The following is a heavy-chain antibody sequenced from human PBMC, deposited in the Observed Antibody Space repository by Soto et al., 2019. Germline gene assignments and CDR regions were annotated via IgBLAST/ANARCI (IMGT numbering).Heavy chain of an antibody. CDR3: ARHQRDDASRKIDC. CDR1: GGSISSSSYY. Sequence: SETLSLTCTVSGGSISSSSYYWGWIRQPPGKGLEWIGSIYYSGSTYYNPSLKSRVTISVDTSKNQFSLKLSSVTAADTAVYYCARHQRDDASRKIDCWGQGTLVTVSS. J-gene: IGHJ4*02. CDR2: IYYSGST. D-gene: IGHD3-16*01. V-gene: IGHV4-39*01.